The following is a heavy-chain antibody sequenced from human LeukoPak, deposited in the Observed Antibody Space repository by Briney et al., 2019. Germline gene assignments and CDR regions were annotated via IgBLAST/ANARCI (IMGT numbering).Heavy chain of an antibody. CDR1: GFTFSSYE. Sequence: GSLRLSCAASGFTFSSYEMNWVRQAPGKGLEWVSYISSSGSTIYYADSVKGRFTISRDNAKNSLYLQMNSLRDEDTAVYYCTRSGGSRYGYRALELPPTPVDWGQGTLVTVSS. J-gene: IGHJ4*02. V-gene: IGHV3-48*03. CDR2: ISSSGSTI. D-gene: IGHD5-18*01. CDR3: TRSGGSRYGYRALELPPTPVD.